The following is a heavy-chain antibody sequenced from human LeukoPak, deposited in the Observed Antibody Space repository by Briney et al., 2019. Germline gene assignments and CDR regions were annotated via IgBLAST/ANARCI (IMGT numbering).Heavy chain of an antibody. CDR3: ALSGYYRGYYFDY. CDR2: ISSSSSTI. Sequence: GGSLRLSCAASGFTFSDYYMDWVRQAPGKGLEWVSYISSSSSTIYYADSVKGRFTISRDNAKNSLYLQMNSLRAEDTAVYYCALSGYYRGYYFDYWGQGTLVTVSS. CDR1: GFTFSDYY. D-gene: IGHD3-3*01. V-gene: IGHV3-48*01. J-gene: IGHJ4*02.